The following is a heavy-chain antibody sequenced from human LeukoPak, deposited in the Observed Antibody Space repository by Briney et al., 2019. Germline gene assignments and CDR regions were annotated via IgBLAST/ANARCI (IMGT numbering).Heavy chain of an antibody. CDR1: GFTFSNHW. Sequence: GRSLRLSCAASGFTFSNHWMHWVRQAPGKGLVWVSDISNDGSSSSYADSVKGRFTISRDNAKNTLYLQMSSLRVEDTAMYYCVRDSGGPDYWGQGTLVTVPS. V-gene: IGHV3-74*01. D-gene: IGHD2-15*01. CDR2: ISNDGSSS. CDR3: VRDSGGPDY. J-gene: IGHJ4*02.